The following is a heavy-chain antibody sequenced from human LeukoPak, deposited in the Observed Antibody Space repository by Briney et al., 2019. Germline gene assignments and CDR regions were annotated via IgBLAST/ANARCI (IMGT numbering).Heavy chain of an antibody. CDR1: GGSISSGGYY. CDR2: IYHSGST. CDR3: ARSELLRGNAFDI. J-gene: IGHJ3*02. Sequence: PSETLSLTCTVSGGSISSGGYYWSWIRQPPGKGLEWIGYIYHSGSTYCNPSLKSRVTISVDRSKNQFSLKLSSVTAADTAVYYCARSELLRGNAFDIWGQGTMVTVSS. V-gene: IGHV4-30-2*02. D-gene: IGHD1-7*01.